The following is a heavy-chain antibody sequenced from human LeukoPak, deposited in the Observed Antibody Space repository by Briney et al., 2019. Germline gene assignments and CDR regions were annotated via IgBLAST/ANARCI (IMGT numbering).Heavy chain of an antibody. D-gene: IGHD3-16*02. Sequence: GGFLRLSCAASGFTFSSYAMSWVRQAPGKGLEWVSAISGSGGSTYYADSVKGRFTISRDNSKNTLYLQMNSLRAEDTAVYYCAKDRDAMGLRLGELSLYWGQGTLVTVSS. CDR3: AKDRDAMGLRLGELSLY. V-gene: IGHV3-23*01. CDR2: ISGSGGST. CDR1: GFTFSSYA. J-gene: IGHJ4*02.